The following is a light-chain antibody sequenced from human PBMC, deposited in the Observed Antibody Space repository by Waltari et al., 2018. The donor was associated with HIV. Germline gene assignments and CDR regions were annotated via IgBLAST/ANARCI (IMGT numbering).Light chain of an antibody. CDR2: DTS. CDR3: QQRYNWPLT. V-gene: IGKV3-11*01. Sequence: EIVLTQSPVTLSLSPGQRATLSCRASQSIASQLAWYQQKPGQSPRLLVYDTSNRATGIPARLSGSVSGTDFTLAISSLEPEDFAVYYCQQRYNWPLTFGGGTKVEIK. CDR1: QSIASQ. J-gene: IGKJ4*01.